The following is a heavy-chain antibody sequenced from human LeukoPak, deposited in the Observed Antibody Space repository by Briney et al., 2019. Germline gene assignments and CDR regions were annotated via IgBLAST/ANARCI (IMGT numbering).Heavy chain of an antibody. Sequence: SETLSLTCTVFGGSISSGSYYWGWIRQPPGKGLEWIGSIYYSGSTYYNPSLKSRVTISVDTSKNQFSLKLSSVTAADTAVYYCARGEYSSSWYRGGVDYWGQGTLVTVSS. D-gene: IGHD6-13*01. V-gene: IGHV4-39*01. J-gene: IGHJ4*02. CDR1: GGSISSGSYY. CDR2: IYYSGST. CDR3: ARGEYSSSWYRGGVDY.